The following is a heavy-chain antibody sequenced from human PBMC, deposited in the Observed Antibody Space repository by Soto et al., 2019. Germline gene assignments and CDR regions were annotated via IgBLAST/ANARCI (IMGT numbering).Heavy chain of an antibody. J-gene: IGHJ5*02. CDR1: GGSINSRVYY. CDR3: ARQSESTGYLYGWFDP. V-gene: IGHV4-31*03. Sequence: SETLSLTCTVSGGSINSRVYYWTWIRQHPGKGLEWIGNIYYSGSIHFNPSLKSRLTMLVDTSENQFSLKLTPVTAADTAVYYCARQSESTGYLYGWFDPWGQGTLVTVSS. D-gene: IGHD3-9*01. CDR2: IYYSGSI.